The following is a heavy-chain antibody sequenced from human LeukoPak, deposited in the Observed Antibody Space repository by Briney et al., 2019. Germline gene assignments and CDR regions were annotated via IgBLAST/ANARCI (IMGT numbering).Heavy chain of an antibody. D-gene: IGHD1-1*01. CDR1: GDSISSYY. CDR3: ARDYNPTNF. J-gene: IGHJ4*02. Sequence: SKTLSLTCTVSGDSISSYYWSWIRQPPGKGLEWIGHIYYSGSTSYNPSLKSRVSISVDTSKNQFSLKLSSVTAADTAVYYCARDYNPTNFWGQGTLVTVSS. V-gene: IGHV4-59*01. CDR2: IYYSGST.